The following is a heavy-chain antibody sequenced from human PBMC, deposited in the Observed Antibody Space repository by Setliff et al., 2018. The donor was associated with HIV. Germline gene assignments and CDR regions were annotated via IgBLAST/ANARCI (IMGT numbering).Heavy chain of an antibody. Sequence: SETLSLTCTVSGGSISSYYWSWIRQSPGKGLEWIGFILNREITNYNPSLQSRVSISMDTSMNQFSLKLTSVTAADTAIYYCARGGASSHWLGPWGKGILVTVSS. CDR3: ARGGASSHWLGP. CDR1: GGSISSYY. J-gene: IGHJ5*02. D-gene: IGHD3-10*01. V-gene: IGHV4-59*01. CDR2: ILNREIT.